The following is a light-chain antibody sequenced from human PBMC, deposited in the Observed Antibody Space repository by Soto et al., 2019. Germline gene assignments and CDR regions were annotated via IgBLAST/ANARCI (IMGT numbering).Light chain of an antibody. CDR2: NEV. J-gene: IGLJ3*02. CDR1: NIGSKS. V-gene: IGLV3-21*01. CDR3: HVWDSDSDHPL. Sequence: SYGLTQPPSVSVAPGKTARITCGGNNIGSKSVHWYQQKAGQAPVLVIFNEVDRPSGIPERFSGSNSGNTATLTIARVDAGDEADYYCHVWDSDSDHPLFGEGTKLTV.